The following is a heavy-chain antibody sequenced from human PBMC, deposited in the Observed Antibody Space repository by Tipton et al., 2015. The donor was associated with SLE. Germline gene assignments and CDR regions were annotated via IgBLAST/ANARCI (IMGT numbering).Heavy chain of an antibody. Sequence: QLVQSGAELKKPGESLKISCKGSGYRFSRYWIGWVRQMPGKGLEWMGLIYPGDSDVRYSPSFQGQVTISADKSINTAYLQWSSLKASDTAMYYCARHDRGYSYGFDYWGQGTLVTVSS. CDR1: GYRFSRYW. J-gene: IGHJ4*02. CDR3: ARHDRGYSYGFDY. D-gene: IGHD5-18*01. CDR2: IYPGDSDV. V-gene: IGHV5-51*01.